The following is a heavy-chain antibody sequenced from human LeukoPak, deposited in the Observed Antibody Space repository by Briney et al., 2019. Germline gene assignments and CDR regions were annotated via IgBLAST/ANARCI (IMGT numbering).Heavy chain of an antibody. D-gene: IGHD3-9*01. CDR1: GFIFSNYA. Sequence: GRSLRLSCAASGFIFSNYAMYWVRQAPGKGLEWVSAISGRSDNTYYADSVKGRFTFSRDSSKNTLYLQMNSLRADDTAVYCCAKWGDYDVLTGYYAPDFWGQGTLVTVSS. CDR3: AKWGDYDVLTGYYAPDF. J-gene: IGHJ4*02. V-gene: IGHV3-23*01. CDR2: ISGRSDNT.